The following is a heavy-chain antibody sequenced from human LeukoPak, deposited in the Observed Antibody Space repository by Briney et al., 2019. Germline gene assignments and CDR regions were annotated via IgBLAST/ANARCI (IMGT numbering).Heavy chain of an antibody. CDR1: GFTVSSNY. V-gene: IGHV3-53*01. CDR3: AKDGDYYYMDV. Sequence: TGGSLRLSCVASGFTVSSNYMSWVRQAPGKGLEWVSVIYSGGSTYYADSVKGRFTISRDNSKNTLYLQMNSLRAEDTAVYYCAKDGDYYYMDVWGKGTTVTVSS. CDR2: IYSGGST. J-gene: IGHJ6*03.